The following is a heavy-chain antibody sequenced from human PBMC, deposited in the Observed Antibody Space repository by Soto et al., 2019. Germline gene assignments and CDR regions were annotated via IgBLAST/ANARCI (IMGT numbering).Heavy chain of an antibody. CDR1: GFTFSSYW. V-gene: IGHV3-74*01. CDR3: ARGGRYCSSTSCRYRPIVYYYYYMDV. J-gene: IGHJ6*03. Sequence: EVQLVESGGGLVQPGGSPRLSCAASGFTFSSYWMHWVRQAPGKGLVWVSRINSDGSSTSYADSVKGRFTISRDNAKNTLYLQRNSLRAEDTAVYYCARGGRYCSSTSCRYRPIVYYYYYMDVWGKGTTVTVSS. CDR2: INSDGSST. D-gene: IGHD2-2*01.